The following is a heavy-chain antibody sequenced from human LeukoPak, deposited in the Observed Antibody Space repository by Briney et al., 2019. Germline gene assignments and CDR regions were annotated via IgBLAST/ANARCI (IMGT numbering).Heavy chain of an antibody. Sequence: TGGSLRLSCAASGFTVSSNYMSWVRQAPGKGLEWVSVIYSGGSTYYADSVKGRFTISRDNAKNSLYLQMNSLRAEDTAVYYCARGSRYSYGELDYWGQRTLVAVSS. V-gene: IGHV3-66*01. CDR2: IYSGGST. J-gene: IGHJ4*02. D-gene: IGHD5-18*01. CDR3: ARGSRYSYGELDY. CDR1: GFTVSSNY.